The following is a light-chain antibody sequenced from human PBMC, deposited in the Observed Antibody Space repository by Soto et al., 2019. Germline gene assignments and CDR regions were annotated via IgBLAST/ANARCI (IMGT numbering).Light chain of an antibody. Sequence: QSVLTQPPSVSGAPGQRVTISCTGSSSNIGARYDVHWYQQLPGTAPKLLIYGTSNRPSGVPDRFSGAKSGTSASLAITGLQAEDEADYYCQSYDSSLSGYVFGTGTKLTVL. CDR1: SSNIGARYD. V-gene: IGLV1-40*01. CDR3: QSYDSSLSGYV. CDR2: GTS. J-gene: IGLJ1*01.